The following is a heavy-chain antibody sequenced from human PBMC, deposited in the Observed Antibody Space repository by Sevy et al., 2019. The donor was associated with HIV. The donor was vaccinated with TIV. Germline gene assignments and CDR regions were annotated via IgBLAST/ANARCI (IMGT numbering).Heavy chain of an antibody. CDR3: AKGSKATGSAFDI. CDR1: GFIFSNYG. Sequence: GGPLRLSCAASGFIFSNYGMHWVRQAPGKGLEWVAVVSYDGSTKYYTGSVRGRFSISRDNSKNTVYLQMNSLRVEDTAVYYCAKGSKATGSAFDIWGQRTMVTVSS. D-gene: IGHD1-1*01. CDR2: VSYDGSTK. V-gene: IGHV3-30*18. J-gene: IGHJ3*02.